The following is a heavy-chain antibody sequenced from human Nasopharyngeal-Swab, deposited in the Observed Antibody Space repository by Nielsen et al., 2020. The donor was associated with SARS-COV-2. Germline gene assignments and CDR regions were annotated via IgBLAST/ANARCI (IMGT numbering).Heavy chain of an antibody. V-gene: IGHV1-2*02. Sequence: ASVKVSCKASGYTFTDYNMHWVRQAPGQGLEWMGWMKPNSGVTNYAQNFQGRVTMASDTSSNTAYMELSRLTSDDTAVYFCARDRSTTGWNDAFDIWGQGTVVTVSS. CDR1: GYTFTDYN. CDR2: MKPNSGVT. J-gene: IGHJ3*02. D-gene: IGHD1-1*01. CDR3: ARDRSTTGWNDAFDI.